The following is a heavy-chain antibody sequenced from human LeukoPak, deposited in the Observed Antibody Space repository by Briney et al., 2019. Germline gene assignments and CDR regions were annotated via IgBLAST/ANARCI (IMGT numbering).Heavy chain of an antibody. CDR3: ARVYYYDSSGYFLSP. V-gene: IGHV3-21*01. Sequence: GGSPRLSCAASGFTFSSYSMNWVRQAPGKGLEWVSSISSSSSYIYYADSVKGRFTISRDNAKNSLYLQMNSLRAEDTAVYYCARVYYYDSSGYFLSPWGQGTLVTVSS. CDR2: ISSSSSYI. J-gene: IGHJ5*02. D-gene: IGHD3-22*01. CDR1: GFTFSSYS.